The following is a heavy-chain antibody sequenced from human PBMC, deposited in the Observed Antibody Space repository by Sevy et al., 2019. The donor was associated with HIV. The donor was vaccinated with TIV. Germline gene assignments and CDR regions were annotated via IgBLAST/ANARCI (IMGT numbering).Heavy chain of an antibody. J-gene: IGHJ3*02. Sequence: ASVKVSCKASGYTFTGYYMHWVRQAPGQGLEWMGWINPKRGDTNHAQKFQGRITMTRDTSISTAYMALSRLRSDDTAVYYSGGSDYYSRDAFDIWGQGTMVTVSS. CDR1: GYTFTGYY. V-gene: IGHV1-2*02. D-gene: IGHD3-22*01. CDR2: INPKRGDT. CDR3: GGSDYYSRDAFDI.